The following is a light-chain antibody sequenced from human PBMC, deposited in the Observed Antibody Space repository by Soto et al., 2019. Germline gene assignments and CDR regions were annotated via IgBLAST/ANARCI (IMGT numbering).Light chain of an antibody. J-gene: IGKJ1*01. Sequence: DIQMTQSPSSLSASVGDRVTITCRASQSISSYLNWYQQKPGQAPQLLIYAASSLQSGVPSRFSGSGSGTDFTLTISSLQPEDFATYYCQHRYSTTLTFGQGTKVEIK. V-gene: IGKV1-39*01. CDR3: QHRYSTTLT. CDR2: AAS. CDR1: QSISSY.